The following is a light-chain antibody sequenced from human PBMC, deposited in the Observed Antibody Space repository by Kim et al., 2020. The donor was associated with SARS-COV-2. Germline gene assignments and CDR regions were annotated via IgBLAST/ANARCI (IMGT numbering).Light chain of an antibody. CDR3: QVWDSSSDHVV. V-gene: IGLV3-21*03. CDR2: DDS. Sequence: APGKTATITCGGNNIGVKSVHWFQQKPGQAPVLVIYDDSDRPSGIPERFSGSNSGNTATLTISRVEAGDEADYYCQVWDSSSDHVVFGGGTKLTVL. CDR1: NIGVKS. J-gene: IGLJ2*01.